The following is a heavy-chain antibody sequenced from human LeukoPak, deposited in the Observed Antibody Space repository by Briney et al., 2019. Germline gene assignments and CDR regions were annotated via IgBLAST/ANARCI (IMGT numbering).Heavy chain of an antibody. Sequence: SSGTLSLTCDVSGGSIDITNYWSWVRQAPGKGLEWIGEISHSGTTNYNPSLRSRVAMSLDRDNNQFSLSLRSVTAADTAVYYCARGLRLYSGYDFLRYWGQGTLVTVSS. D-gene: IGHD5-12*01. V-gene: IGHV4-4*02. CDR3: ARGLRLYSGYDFLRY. J-gene: IGHJ4*02. CDR1: GGSIDITNY. CDR2: ISHSGTT.